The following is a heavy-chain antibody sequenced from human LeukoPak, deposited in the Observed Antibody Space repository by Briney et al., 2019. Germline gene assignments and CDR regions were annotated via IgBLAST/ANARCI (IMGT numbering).Heavy chain of an antibody. Sequence: GASVKVSCKASGYTFTGYYMHWVLQAPGQGLEWMGRINPNRGGTNYAQKFQGRGTITRDTSISTAYMELSRPRSDDTAVYYCARGLRFLEWLSWGKFDYWGQGTLVTVSS. CDR1: GYTFTGYY. V-gene: IGHV1-2*06. CDR2: INPNRGGT. D-gene: IGHD3-3*01. CDR3: ARGLRFLEWLSWGKFDY. J-gene: IGHJ4*02.